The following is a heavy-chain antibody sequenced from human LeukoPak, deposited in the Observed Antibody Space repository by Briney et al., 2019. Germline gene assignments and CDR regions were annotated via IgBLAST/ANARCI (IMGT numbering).Heavy chain of an antibody. CDR1: GYTFTSYA. J-gene: IGHJ6*04. V-gene: IGHV1-3*01. D-gene: IGHD3-10*01. CDR3: ARNIDAVVRGVEDYGMDV. Sequence: ASVKVSCKASGYTFTSYAMHWVRQAPGQRLEWMGWINAGNGNTKYSQKFQGRVTITRDTSASTAYMELSSLRSEDTAVYYCARNIDAVVRGVEDYGMDVWGKGTTVTVSS. CDR2: INAGNGNT.